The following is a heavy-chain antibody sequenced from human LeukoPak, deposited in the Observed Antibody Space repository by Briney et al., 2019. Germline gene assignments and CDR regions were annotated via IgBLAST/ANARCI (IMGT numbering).Heavy chain of an antibody. V-gene: IGHV1-46*01. CDR1: GYTFTSYY. CDR3: ARATVTTRVSWFDP. J-gene: IGHJ5*02. CDR2: INPSGGGT. D-gene: IGHD4-11*01. Sequence: ASVKVSCKASGYTFTSYYMHWVRQAPGQGLEWMGIINPSGGGTSYAQKFQGRVAMTRDTSKNQFSLKLSSVTAADTAVYYCARATVTTRVSWFDPWGQGTLVTVSS.